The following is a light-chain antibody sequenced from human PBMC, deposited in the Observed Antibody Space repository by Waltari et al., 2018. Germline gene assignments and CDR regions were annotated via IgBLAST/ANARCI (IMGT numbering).Light chain of an antibody. J-gene: IGKJ4*01. CDR3: QTDYTVPLT. CDR1: QGINKE. CDR2: AAS. Sequence: DIQMTQSPSSLSASIGDRVTVTCRASQGINKELTWYQQKPGKAHTLLIYAASTLATGGSSRFSGSGSGTDFTLNINHPQPESVATYYCQTDYTVPLTFGGGTKVEIK. V-gene: IGKV1-27*01.